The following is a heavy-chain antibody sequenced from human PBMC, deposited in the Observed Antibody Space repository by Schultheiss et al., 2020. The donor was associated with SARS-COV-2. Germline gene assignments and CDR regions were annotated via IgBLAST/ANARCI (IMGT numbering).Heavy chain of an antibody. D-gene: IGHD6-13*01. V-gene: IGHV1-18*04. CDR1: GYTFTDYG. CDR2: ISAYNGNT. Sequence: GESLKISCKASGYTFTDYGISWVRQAPGQGLEWMGWISAYNGNTNYGQNLQGRVTMTTDTSTNTAYMELRSLRSDDTALYYCAREGRRGSSWYLSHWGQGTLVTVSS. CDR3: AREGRRGSSWYLSH. J-gene: IGHJ4*02.